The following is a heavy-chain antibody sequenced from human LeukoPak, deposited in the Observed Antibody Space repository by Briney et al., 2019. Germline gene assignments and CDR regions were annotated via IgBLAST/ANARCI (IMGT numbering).Heavy chain of an antibody. Sequence: GGSLRLSCAASGFIVSSNYMTWVRQAPGKGLEWVSVIYNGDNTNYADSVKGRFTISRDSSKNTLFLQMNSLRAEDTAVYYCARASQWLAFDSWGQGTLVTVYS. J-gene: IGHJ4*02. D-gene: IGHD6-19*01. V-gene: IGHV3-66*01. CDR1: GFIVSSNY. CDR3: ARASQWLAFDS. CDR2: IYNGDNT.